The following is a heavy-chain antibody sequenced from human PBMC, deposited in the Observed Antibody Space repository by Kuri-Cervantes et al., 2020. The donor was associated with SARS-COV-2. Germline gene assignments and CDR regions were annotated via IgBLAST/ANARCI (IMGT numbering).Heavy chain of an antibody. Sequence: GGSLRLSCAASGFTFSSYSMNWVRQAPGKGLEWVSSISSSSSYIYYADSVKGRFTIPRDNAKNSLYLQMNSLRAEDTAVYYCASGPKAYGDYGVGWFDPWGQGTLVTVSS. CDR1: GFTFSSYS. V-gene: IGHV3-21*01. D-gene: IGHD4-17*01. J-gene: IGHJ5*02. CDR2: ISSSSSYI. CDR3: ASGPKAYGDYGVGWFDP.